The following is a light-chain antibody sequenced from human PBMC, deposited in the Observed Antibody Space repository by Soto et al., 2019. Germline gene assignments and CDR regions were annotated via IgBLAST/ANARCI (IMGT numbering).Light chain of an antibody. CDR3: QQCGKWPPT. Sequence: EIVLTQSPATLSSFPGDRVTLSCRASQAVNTRLAWYQHRPGQAPRLLIYLASNRAAGVPARFSGSGSGTDFTLTISDVEPEDFAVYFCQQCGKWPPTFGPGTKVEIK. V-gene: IGKV3-11*01. CDR1: QAVNTR. CDR2: LAS. J-gene: IGKJ3*01.